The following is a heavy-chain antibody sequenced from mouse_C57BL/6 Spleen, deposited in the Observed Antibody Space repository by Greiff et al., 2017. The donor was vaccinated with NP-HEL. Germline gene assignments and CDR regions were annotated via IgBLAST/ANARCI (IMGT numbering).Heavy chain of an antibody. CDR1: GYAFSSSW. CDR2: IYPGDGDT. J-gene: IGHJ4*01. D-gene: IGHD3-2*02. CDR3: ARQLRRQDDAMDY. Sequence: VQLQQSGPELVKPGASVKISCKASGYAFSSSWMNWVKQRPGKGLEWIGRIYPGDGDTNYNGKFKGRATMTADKSSSTAYMQNSSLTSEDSAVYYSARQLRRQDDAMDYWGQVTSVTVSS. V-gene: IGHV1-82*01.